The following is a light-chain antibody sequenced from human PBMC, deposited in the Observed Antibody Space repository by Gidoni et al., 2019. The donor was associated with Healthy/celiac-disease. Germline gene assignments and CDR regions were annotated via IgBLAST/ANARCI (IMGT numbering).Light chain of an antibody. Sequence: DIQMTQSPSSLSASVGDRVTITCQASQDISNYLNWYQQKPGKAPKLLIYDASNLETGVPSRFSGSGSGTDFTFTISSLQPEDIAKYYCQQDDNRPGTFGQGTKLEIK. J-gene: IGKJ2*02. CDR2: DAS. CDR1: QDISNY. V-gene: IGKV1-33*01. CDR3: QQDDNRPGT.